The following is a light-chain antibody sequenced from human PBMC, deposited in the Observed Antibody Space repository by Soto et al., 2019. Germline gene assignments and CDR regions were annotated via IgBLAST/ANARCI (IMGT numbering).Light chain of an antibody. CDR2: EGS. V-gene: IGLV2-23*01. Sequence: QSVLTQPASVSGSPGQSITISCTGTSSDVGNYNLVSWYQQHPGKAPKLMIYEGSKRPSGVSNRFSGSKSGNTASLTITILQAEDEADYYCCSYAGSSTYVFGTGTTVTVL. CDR3: CSYAGSSTYV. J-gene: IGLJ1*01. CDR1: SSDVGNYNL.